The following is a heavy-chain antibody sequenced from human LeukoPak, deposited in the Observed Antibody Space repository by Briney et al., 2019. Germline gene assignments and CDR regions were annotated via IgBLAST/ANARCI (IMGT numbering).Heavy chain of an antibody. D-gene: IGHD1-26*01. Sequence: SETLSLTCTVSGYSISSGYYWGWIRQPPGKGLEWIGSIYHSGSTYYNPSLKSRVTISVDTSKNQFSLKLSSVTAADTAVYYCARDGRYSGSYYRREAFNIWGQGTMVTVSS. CDR1: GYSISSGYY. CDR2: IYHSGST. V-gene: IGHV4-38-2*02. CDR3: ARDGRYSGSYYRREAFNI. J-gene: IGHJ3*02.